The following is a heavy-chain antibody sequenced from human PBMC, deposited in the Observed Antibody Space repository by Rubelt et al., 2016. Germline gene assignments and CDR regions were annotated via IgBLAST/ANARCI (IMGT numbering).Heavy chain of an antibody. V-gene: IGHV4-59*08. Sequence: GPGLVKPSETLSLTCTVSGGSISSYYWSWIRQPPGKGLEWIGYIYYSGSTNYNPSLKSRVTISVDTSKNQFSLKLGSGTAAETAVYYCARRGSRGAYPTWGQGTLVTVAS. D-gene: IGHD3-10*01. J-gene: IGHJ5*02. CDR3: ARRGSRGAYPT. CDR1: GGSISSYY. CDR2: IYYSGST.